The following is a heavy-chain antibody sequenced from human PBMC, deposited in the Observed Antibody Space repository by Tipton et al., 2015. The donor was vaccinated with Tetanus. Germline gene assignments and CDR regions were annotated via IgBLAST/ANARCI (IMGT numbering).Heavy chain of an antibody. CDR2: ISGSRLTP. J-gene: IGHJ6*04. CDR1: GFTFTSYT. V-gene: IGHV3-23*01. D-gene: IGHD1-14*01. Sequence: SLRLSCAASGFTFTSYTMNWVAAISGSRLTPYYADSVKGRFTISRDNSKNTLSLQLNSLRADDTAIYYCAKEALGVLNLWGKGTTVIVSS. CDR3: AKEALGVLNL.